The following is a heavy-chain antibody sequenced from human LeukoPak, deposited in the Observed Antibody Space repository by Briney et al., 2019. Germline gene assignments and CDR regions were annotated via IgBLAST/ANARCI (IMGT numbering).Heavy chain of an antibody. D-gene: IGHD2-15*01. J-gene: IGHJ5*02. CDR3: AKGARVAQFDP. CDR2: ISSSSSTI. Sequence: PGRSLRLSCAASGFTFDAYGMHWVRQAPGKGLEWVSYISSSSSTIYYADSVKGRFTISRDNAKNSLYLQMNSLRAEDTAVYYCAKGARVAQFDPWGQGTLVTVSS. V-gene: IGHV3-48*01. CDR1: GFTFDAYG.